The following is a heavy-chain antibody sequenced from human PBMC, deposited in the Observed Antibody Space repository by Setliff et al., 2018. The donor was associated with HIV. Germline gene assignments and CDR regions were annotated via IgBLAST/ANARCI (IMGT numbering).Heavy chain of an antibody. J-gene: IGHJ4*02. CDR1: GYSFTTLW. V-gene: IGHV5-51*01. CDR3: ARSMGFRATTRLDF. Sequence: PGESLKISCQASGYSFTTLWIAWVRQMPGKGLEWMGMVFPDDSDTRYSPSFQGQVSMSADKSINTAYLQWSSLKASDTAVYYCARSMGFRATTRLDFWDPGTQVTVSS. CDR2: VFPDDSDT. D-gene: IGHD3-10*01.